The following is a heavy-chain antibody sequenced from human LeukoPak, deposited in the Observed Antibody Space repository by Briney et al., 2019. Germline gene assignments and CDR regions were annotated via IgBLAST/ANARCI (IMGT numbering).Heavy chain of an antibody. D-gene: IGHD6-19*01. V-gene: IGHV1-18*01. J-gene: IGHJ4*02. CDR2: ISAYNGNT. CDR3: AIHSSGCY. Sequence: GLEWMGWISAYNGNTNYAQKLQGRVTMTTDTSTSTAYMELRSLRSDDTAVYYCAIHSSGCYWGQGTLVTVSS.